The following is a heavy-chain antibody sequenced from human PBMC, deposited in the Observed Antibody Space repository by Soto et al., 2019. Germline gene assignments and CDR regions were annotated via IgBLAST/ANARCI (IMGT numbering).Heavy chain of an antibody. Sequence: EVQLVESGGGLVQPGGSLRLSCVGSGFTLSSYEMNWVRQAPGKGLEWVAWISYSGSPTGHADSVKGRFTISRDNAKKSLYLQINSLRAEDTAVYYCVRDRSLKVPTSIDYWGRGALVTVSS. CDR1: GFTLSSYE. CDR2: ISYSGSPT. D-gene: IGHD3-16*01. J-gene: IGHJ4*01. CDR3: VRDRSLKVPTSIDY. V-gene: IGHV3-48*03.